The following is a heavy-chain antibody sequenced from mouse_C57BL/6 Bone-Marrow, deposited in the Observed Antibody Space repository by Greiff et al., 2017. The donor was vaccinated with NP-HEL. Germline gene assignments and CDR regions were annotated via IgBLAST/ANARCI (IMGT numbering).Heavy chain of an antibody. D-gene: IGHD3-3*01. J-gene: IGHJ3*01. CDR3: ARRGRGFAY. V-gene: IGHV5-6*02. CDR1: GFTFSSYG. Sequence: EVMLVESGGDLVKPGGSLKLSCAASGFTFSSYGMSWVRQTPDKRLEWVATISSGGSYTYYPDSVKGRFTISRDNAKNTLYLQMSSLKSEDTAMYYCARRGRGFAYWGQGTLVTVSA. CDR2: ISSGGSYT.